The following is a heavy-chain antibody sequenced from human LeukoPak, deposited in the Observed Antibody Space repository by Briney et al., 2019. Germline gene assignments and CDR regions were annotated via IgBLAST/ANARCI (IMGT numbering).Heavy chain of an antibody. CDR3: AKDFRIGYSAHFDY. J-gene: IGHJ4*02. Sequence: GSLRLSCVGSGFTFRSHAMSWVRQAPEKGLEFVSGIYENGGTTYYADSVKGRFSISRDNSKNTLYLQMDSLRGEDTAVYYCAKDFRIGYSAHFDYWGQGTLVTVSS. CDR2: IYENGGTT. CDR1: GFTFRSHA. V-gene: IGHV3-23*01. D-gene: IGHD2-21*01.